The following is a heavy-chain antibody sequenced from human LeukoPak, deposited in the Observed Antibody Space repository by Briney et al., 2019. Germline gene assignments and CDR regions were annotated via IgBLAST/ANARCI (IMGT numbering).Heavy chain of an antibody. D-gene: IGHD3/OR15-3a*01. CDR3: ARARSTSAVPGNFGFFPH. CDR1: GFTFDDYA. Sequence: GGSLILSCTTSGFTFDDYAMRWVRQIPGRGVEWVSGINWNAVRTEYAVCVRGRFTISRDNTENSLHLEMNSLTVEDTALYYCARARSTSAVPGNFGFFPHWGPGTLVIVSS. J-gene: IGHJ4*02. V-gene: IGHV3-20*04. CDR2: INWNAVRT.